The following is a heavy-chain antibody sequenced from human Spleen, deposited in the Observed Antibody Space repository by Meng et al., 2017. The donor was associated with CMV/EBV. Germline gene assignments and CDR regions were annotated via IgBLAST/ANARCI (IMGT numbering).Heavy chain of an antibody. CDR2: IYYSGTT. CDR1: GGSINSGGYY. V-gene: IGHV4-31*02. J-gene: IGHJ6*02. Sequence: SGGSINSGGYYWTWLRQLPGSGLEWIGYIYYSGTTYYNPSLKSRITISVDTFKSQFSLKLNSVTAADTAVYYCARDYSSSSKGMDVWGQGTTVTVSS. D-gene: IGHD6-6*01. CDR3: ARDYSSSSKGMDV.